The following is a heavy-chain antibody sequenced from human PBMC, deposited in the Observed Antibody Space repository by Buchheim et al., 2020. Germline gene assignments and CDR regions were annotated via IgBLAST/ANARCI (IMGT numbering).Heavy chain of an antibody. D-gene: IGHD3-10*01. V-gene: IGHV3-23*04. CDR3: AMNFGSGTFLLYYFDY. CDR1: GFTFSTYA. CDR2: IVGSGGIT. J-gene: IGHJ4*02. Sequence: EVQLVESGGDLVQPGGSLRLSCAASGFTFSTYAMNWVRQAPGKGLEWVSTIVGSGGITYYADSVKGRFTISRDNSKNTLYLQMNNLRAEDTAVYYCAMNFGSGTFLLYYFDYWGQGTL.